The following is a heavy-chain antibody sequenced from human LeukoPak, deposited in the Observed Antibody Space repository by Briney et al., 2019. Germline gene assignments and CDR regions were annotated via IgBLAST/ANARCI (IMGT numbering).Heavy chain of an antibody. CDR3: ARSGYSGYRGGYYYYCGMDV. V-gene: IGHV3-7*01. CDR1: GFTFSSYW. D-gene: IGHD5-12*01. CDR2: IKQDGSEK. Sequence: GGSLRLSCAASGFTFSSYWMSWVRQAPGKGLEWVANIKQDGSEKYYVDSVKGRFTISRDNAKNSLYLQMNSLRAEDTAVYYCARSGYSGYRGGYYYYCGMDVWGQGTTVTVSS. J-gene: IGHJ6*02.